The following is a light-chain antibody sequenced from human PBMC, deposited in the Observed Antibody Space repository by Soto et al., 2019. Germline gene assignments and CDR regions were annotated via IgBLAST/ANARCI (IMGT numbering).Light chain of an antibody. CDR1: SSDIGTYDH. J-gene: IGLJ1*01. V-gene: IGLV2-14*01. CDR3: ISYTVSRSYV. Sequence: QSVLTQPASVSGSPGQSITISCSGTSSDIGTYDHVAWFQQFPGKTPKLVIYSVSDRPSGVSYRFSGSKSGNTASLTISGLQADDEDDYYCISYTVSRSYVFGTGTRSPS. CDR2: SVS.